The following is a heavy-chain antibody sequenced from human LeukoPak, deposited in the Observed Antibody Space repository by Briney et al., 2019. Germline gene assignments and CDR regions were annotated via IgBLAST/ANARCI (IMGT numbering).Heavy chain of an antibody. D-gene: IGHD5/OR15-5a*01. V-gene: IGHV3-7*02. J-gene: IGHJ6*02. CDR1: GFTFSNYW. CDR2: IKQDGIEK. CDR3: ARVMSVAYYYYGMDV. Sequence: GGSLRLSCAASGFTFSNYWMTWVRQAPGKGLEWVANIKQDGIEKYYVDSVKGRFTISRDNAKNSLYLQMNSLRAEDTAVYYCARVMSVAYYYYGMDVWGQGTTVTVSS.